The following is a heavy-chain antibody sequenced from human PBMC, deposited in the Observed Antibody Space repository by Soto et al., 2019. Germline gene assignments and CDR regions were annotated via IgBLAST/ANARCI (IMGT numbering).Heavy chain of an antibody. CDR1: GGSISSASYF. D-gene: IGHD1-1*01. V-gene: IGHV4-39*01. Sequence: QLQLQESGPGLVKPSETLSLTCSVSGGSISSASYFWGWIRQSPGKGLEWIGSIYYSGDTFYNPCLKSRVTVSFDTAKHQFSLRLTSVAAADTAMYYCAPLSATWIRGDHWGSGNLVTVSS. CDR2: IYYSGDT. CDR3: APLSATWIRGDH. J-gene: IGHJ4*02.